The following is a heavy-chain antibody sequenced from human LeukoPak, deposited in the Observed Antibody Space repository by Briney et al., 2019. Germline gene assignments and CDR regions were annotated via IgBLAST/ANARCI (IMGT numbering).Heavy chain of an antibody. J-gene: IGHJ6*03. Sequence: SETLSLTCTVSGDFITAYYWSWIRQPPGKGLEWIGYIYYSGSTNYNPSLKSRVTISVDTSKNQFSLKLSSVTAADTAVYYCARVQHPLPWFGEPTGYYYYMDVWGKGTTVTISS. D-gene: IGHD3-10*01. CDR3: ARVQHPLPWFGEPTGYYYYMDV. CDR1: GDFITAYY. V-gene: IGHV4-59*01. CDR2: IYYSGST.